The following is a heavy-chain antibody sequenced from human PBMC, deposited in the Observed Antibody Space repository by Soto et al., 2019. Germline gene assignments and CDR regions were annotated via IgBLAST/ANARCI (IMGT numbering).Heavy chain of an antibody. Sequence: PSETLSLTCTVSGGSISSYYWSWIRQPPGKGLEWIGYIYYSGSTNYNPSLKSRVTISVDTSKNQFSLKLSSVTAADTAVYYCARDSQGFEALDLYYWGQGTLVTVSS. D-gene: IGHD3-16*01. J-gene: IGHJ4*02. CDR2: IYYSGST. V-gene: IGHV4-59*01. CDR1: GGSISSYY. CDR3: ARDSQGFEALDLYY.